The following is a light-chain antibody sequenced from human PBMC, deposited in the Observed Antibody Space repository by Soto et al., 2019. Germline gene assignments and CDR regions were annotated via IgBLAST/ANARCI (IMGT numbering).Light chain of an antibody. V-gene: IGKV3-20*01. CDR3: QKYETSPRT. Sequence: EVMLTQSPGTLSLSPGERATLSCRASQSVSSNSLAWYQQKSGQAPRLLIYGASNRATGIPDRFSGSGSGTDFTLSIRRLEPEDFAVYYCQKYETSPRTFGQGTKVEF. J-gene: IGKJ1*01. CDR1: QSVSSNS. CDR2: GAS.